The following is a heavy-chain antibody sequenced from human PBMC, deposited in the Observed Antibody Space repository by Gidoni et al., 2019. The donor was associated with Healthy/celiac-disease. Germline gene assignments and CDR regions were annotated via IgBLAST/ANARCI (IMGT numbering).Heavy chain of an antibody. D-gene: IGHD2-15*01. CDR3: AKDSQRYCSGGSCYSGTFDI. CDR1: GFTFDDYP. Sequence: EVQLVESGGGLVQPGRSLRLSCAASGFTFDDYPMHWVRQAPGKGLEWVSVISWNSGSIGYADSVKGRFTISRDNAKNSLYLQMNSLRAEDTALYYCAKDSQRYCSGGSCYSGTFDIWGQGTMVTVSS. J-gene: IGHJ3*02. V-gene: IGHV3-9*01. CDR2: ISWNSGSI.